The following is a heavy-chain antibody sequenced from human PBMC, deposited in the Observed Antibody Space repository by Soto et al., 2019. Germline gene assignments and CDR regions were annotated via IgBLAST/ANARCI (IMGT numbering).Heavy chain of an antibody. CDR1: GFTFSDYD. Sequence: QVQLVESGGDLVKPGGSLRLSCAASGFTFSDYDMTWLRQAPGKGLVWVSSMSRSSTDTNYADSVKGRVTISRDNAKNSLDLQMNSLRVDDTAVYYCARGRHYYTSGSDFRSAMFHPWGQGTRVSVSS. CDR2: MSRSSTDT. J-gene: IGHJ5*02. D-gene: IGHD3-10*01. V-gene: IGHV3-11*05. CDR3: ARGRHYYTSGSDFRSAMFHP.